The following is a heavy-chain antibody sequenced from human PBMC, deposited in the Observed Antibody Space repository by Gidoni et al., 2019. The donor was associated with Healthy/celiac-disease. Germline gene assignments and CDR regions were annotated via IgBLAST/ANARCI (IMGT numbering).Heavy chain of an antibody. Sequence: EVQLVESGGGLVQPGGSLRLSCAASGFTFRSYEMNWVRQAPGKGLEWVSYISSSGSTQYYADSVKGRFTISRDNAKNSLYLQMNSLRAEDKAVYYCALVRGQWLVRGFDYWGQGTLVTVSS. D-gene: IGHD6-19*01. J-gene: IGHJ4*02. V-gene: IGHV3-48*03. CDR3: ALVRGQWLVRGFDY. CDR1: GFTFRSYE. CDR2: ISSSGSTQ.